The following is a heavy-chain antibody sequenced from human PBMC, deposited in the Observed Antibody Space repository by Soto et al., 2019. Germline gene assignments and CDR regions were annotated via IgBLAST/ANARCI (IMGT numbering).Heavy chain of an antibody. CDR2: INYSGGST. D-gene: IGHD2-15*01. Sequence: EVQLLESGGGLVQPGGSLRLSCAASGLTFSSYAMSWVRQAPGKGLEWVSCINYSGGSTYYADSVKGRFTISRDNSKNTRWLQMNSLRAEDTAVYYCGGCSGGSCYNPIDYWGQGTLVTVSS. V-gene: IGHV3-23*01. CDR1: GLTFSSYA. CDR3: GGCSGGSCYNPIDY. J-gene: IGHJ4*02.